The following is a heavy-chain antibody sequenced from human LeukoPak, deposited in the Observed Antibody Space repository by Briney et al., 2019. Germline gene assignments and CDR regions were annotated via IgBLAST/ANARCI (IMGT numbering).Heavy chain of an antibody. V-gene: IGHV4-59*01. CDR3: ARGGGYCSGGSCYRWFDP. D-gene: IGHD2-15*01. CDR1: GGSISSYY. Sequence: SETLSLTCTVSGGSISSYYWSWIRQPPGKGREWIGYIYYSGSTNYNPSLKSRVTISVDTSKNQFSLKLSSVTAADTAVYYCARGGGYCSGGSCYRWFDPWGQGTLVTVSS. J-gene: IGHJ5*02. CDR2: IYYSGST.